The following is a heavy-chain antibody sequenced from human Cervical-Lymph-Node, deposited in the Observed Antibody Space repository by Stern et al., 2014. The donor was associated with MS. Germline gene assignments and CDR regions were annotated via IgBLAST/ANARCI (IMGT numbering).Heavy chain of an antibody. D-gene: IGHD4-17*01. J-gene: IGHJ4*02. CDR1: GFTFSSYP. V-gene: IGHV3-30*01. CDR3: ARDPIKGPGDYFDY. CDR2: ISYDGRVT. Sequence: VQLGQSGGGVVQPGGSLRLSCAASGFTFSSYPMHWVRQAPGKGLEWVAVISYDGRVTNYADSVRGRFTISRDDSKNTLYLQMNSLRTEDTAAYYCARDPIKGPGDYFDYWGQGTLVTVSA.